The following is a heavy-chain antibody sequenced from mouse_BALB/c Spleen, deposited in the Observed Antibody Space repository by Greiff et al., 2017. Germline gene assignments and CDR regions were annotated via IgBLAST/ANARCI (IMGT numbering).Heavy chain of an antibody. CDR1: GYTFSSYW. Sequence: VQLQQSGAELMKPGASVKISCKATGYTFSSYWIEWVKQRPGHGLEWIGEILPGSGSTNYNEKFKGKATFTSDTSSNTAYMQLCSLTSEDSAVYYCARSGKEFAYWGQGTLVTVSA. D-gene: IGHD1-3*01. J-gene: IGHJ3*01. CDR2: ILPGSGST. CDR3: ARSGKEFAY. V-gene: IGHV1-9*01.